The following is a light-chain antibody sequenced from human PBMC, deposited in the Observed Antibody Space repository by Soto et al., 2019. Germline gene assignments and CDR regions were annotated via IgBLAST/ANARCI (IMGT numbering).Light chain of an antibody. Sequence: DIQMTQSPSSLSASVGDRVTITCQASQDISNYLNWYQQRPGKAPQLLIYDATKLETGVPSRFSGSGSGTDFTFTISSLQPEDIATYYCQQYDTLQFTFGPGTKVNV. CDR2: DAT. J-gene: IGKJ3*01. CDR3: QQYDTLQFT. CDR1: QDISNY. V-gene: IGKV1-33*01.